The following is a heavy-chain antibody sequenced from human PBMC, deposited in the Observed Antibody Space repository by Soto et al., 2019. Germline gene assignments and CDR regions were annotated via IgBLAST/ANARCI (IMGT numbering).Heavy chain of an antibody. CDR3: AISXAAARRRSYDAFDI. CDR1: GGTFSSYT. V-gene: IGHV1-69*02. CDR2: IIPILGIA. J-gene: IGHJ3*02. D-gene: IGHD6-13*01. Sequence: SVKVSCKASGGTFSSYTISWVRQAPGQGLEWMGRIIPILGIANYAQKFQGRVTITADKSTSTAYMELSSLRSEDTAVYYCAISXAAARRRSYDAFDIWGQGTMVTVSS.